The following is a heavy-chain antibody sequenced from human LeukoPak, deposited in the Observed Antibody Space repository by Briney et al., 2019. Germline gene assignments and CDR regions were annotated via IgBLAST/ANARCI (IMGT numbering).Heavy chain of an antibody. CDR3: ATPEMATITARFDY. D-gene: IGHD5-24*01. CDR1: GYTFTSYG. V-gene: IGHV1-24*01. CDR2: FDPEDGET. J-gene: IGHJ4*02. Sequence: ASVKVSCKASGYTFTSYGISWVRQAPGQGLEWMGGFDPEDGETIYAQRFQGRVTMTEDTSTDTAYMELSSLRSEDTAVYYCATPEMATITARFDYWGQGTLVTVSS.